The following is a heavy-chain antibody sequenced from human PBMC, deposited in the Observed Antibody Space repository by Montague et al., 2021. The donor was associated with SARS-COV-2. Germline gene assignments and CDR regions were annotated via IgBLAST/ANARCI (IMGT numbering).Heavy chain of an antibody. V-gene: IGHV2-5*02. CDR1: GVSLTSNNVG. CDR3: AHRRRNYGMDV. CDR2: VYWGDDK. Sequence: PALVKPTQTLTLTCTFSGVSLTSNNVGVGWIRGPPGKALECLAFVYWGDDKRHSPSLQSRLTITKDTSKNQVVLTMTNMDPVDTGTYYCAHRRRNYGMDVWGQGTTVTVSS. J-gene: IGHJ6*02.